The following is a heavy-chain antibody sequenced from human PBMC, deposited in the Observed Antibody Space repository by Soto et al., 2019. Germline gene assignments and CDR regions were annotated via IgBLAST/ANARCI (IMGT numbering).Heavy chain of an antibody. D-gene: IGHD3-22*01. J-gene: IGHJ6*02. CDR3: ARATPYDSSGYYYDYYYGMDV. CDR2: IIPIFGTA. CDR1: GGTFSSYA. Sequence: SVKVSCKASGGTFSSYAISWVRQAPGQGLEWMGGIIPIFGTANYAQKFQGRVTITADKSTSTAYMELGSLRSEDTAVYYCARATPYDSSGYYYDYYYGMDVWGQGTTVTVSS. V-gene: IGHV1-69*06.